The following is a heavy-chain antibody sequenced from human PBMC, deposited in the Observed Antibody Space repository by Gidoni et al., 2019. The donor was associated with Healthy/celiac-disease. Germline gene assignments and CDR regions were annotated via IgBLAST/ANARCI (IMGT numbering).Heavy chain of an antibody. Sequence: EVQLVESGGGLIQPGGSLRLSCAASGFTVSSNYMSWVRQAPGKGLEWVSVIYSGGSTYYAESVKGRSTIYRDNSKNTLYLQMNSLRAEDTAVYFCARVAGGQWHYFDHWGQGTLVTVSS. J-gene: IGHJ4*02. D-gene: IGHD6-19*01. V-gene: IGHV3-53*01. CDR1: GFTVSSNY. CDR2: IYSGGST. CDR3: ARVAGGQWHYFDH.